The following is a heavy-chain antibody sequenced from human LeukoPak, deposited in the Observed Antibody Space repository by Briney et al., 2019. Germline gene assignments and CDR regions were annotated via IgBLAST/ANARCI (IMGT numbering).Heavy chain of an antibody. Sequence: SETLSLTCAVYGVSFSGYYWSWIRQPPGKGLEWIGEINHSGSTNYNPSLKSRVTISVDTSKNQFSLKLSSVTAADTAVYYCARHSGRGYSYGYSYWGQGTLVTVSS. CDR3: ARHSGRGYSYGYSY. CDR2: INHSGST. CDR1: GVSFSGYY. V-gene: IGHV4-34*01. J-gene: IGHJ4*02. D-gene: IGHD5-18*01.